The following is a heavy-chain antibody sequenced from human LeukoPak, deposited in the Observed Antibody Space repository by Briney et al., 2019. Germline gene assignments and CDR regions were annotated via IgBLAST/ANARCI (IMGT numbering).Heavy chain of an antibody. CDR1: GTSIRSSSMY. J-gene: IGHJ4*02. V-gene: IGHV4-39*01. CDR3: ARHVAYYYDSSGYPDF. D-gene: IGHD3-22*01. CDR2: VYYTGST. Sequence: PSETLSPTCTVSGTSIRSSSMYWGWIRQPPGQGLEWLGSVYYTGSTFHNPSLKRRVTIPVDTSKNQFSLRLTSVTAADTAIYYCARHVAYYYDSSGYPDFWGQGTLVTVSS.